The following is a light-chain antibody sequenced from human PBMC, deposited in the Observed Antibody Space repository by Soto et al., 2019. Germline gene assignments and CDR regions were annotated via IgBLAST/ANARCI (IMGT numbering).Light chain of an antibody. Sequence: ILMTQSPATLSVSPRGRATLSCRANESCNQHLAWYQQQPGQAPRLLIYEASTRATGIPARFSGSGSGTEFTLTISGLQSEDFAVYYCQQYNNWPPWTFGQGTKVEIK. V-gene: IGKV3-15*01. CDR3: QQYNNWPPWT. J-gene: IGKJ1*01. CDR1: ESCNQH. CDR2: EAS.